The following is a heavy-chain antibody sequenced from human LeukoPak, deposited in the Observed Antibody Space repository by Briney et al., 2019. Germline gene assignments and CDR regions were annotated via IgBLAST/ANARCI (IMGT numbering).Heavy chain of an antibody. J-gene: IGHJ4*02. CDR2: TSGSSSST. CDR1: GFTFSSYA. Sequence: GGSLLLSCAASGFTFSSYAISWVRQAPGKGLEGVSATSGSSSSTYYADSVEGRFTISRDNSKNTLYLQLNSLRAEDTAVYYCAKGGELIAVAGSFDYWGQGTLVTVSS. CDR3: AKGGELIAVAGSFDY. V-gene: IGHV3-23*01. D-gene: IGHD6-19*01.